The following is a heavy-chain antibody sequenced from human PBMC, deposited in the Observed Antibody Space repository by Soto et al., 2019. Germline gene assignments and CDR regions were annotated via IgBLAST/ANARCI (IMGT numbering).Heavy chain of an antibody. CDR1: GGSISSSSYY. Sequence: QLQLQESGPGLVKPSETLSLTCTVSGGSISSSSYYWCLIRQPPGKGLEWIGSIYYSGSTYYNPPIKSRVTISVETSRSQFSMKLRSVPAADTAVYYCARHPYDYGDWLGACWGQGTLVTVSS. J-gene: IGHJ4*02. V-gene: IGHV4-39*01. CDR2: IYYSGST. CDR3: ARHPYDYGDWLGAC. D-gene: IGHD4-17*01.